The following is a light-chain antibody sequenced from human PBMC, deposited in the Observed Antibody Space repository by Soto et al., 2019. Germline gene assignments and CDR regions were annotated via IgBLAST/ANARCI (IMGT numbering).Light chain of an antibody. CDR1: QSISSY. J-gene: IGKJ1*01. V-gene: IGKV1-39*01. Sequence: DIQMTQSAFSLSASLGDRVTITWSASQSISSYLNWYQQKPGKPPKLLIYAAVSLQSGIPSRFSAYGSGTDFTLTISSLQPEDFATYYCQQTYSSPQWTFGQGTKVDIK. CDR2: AAV. CDR3: QQTYSSPQWT.